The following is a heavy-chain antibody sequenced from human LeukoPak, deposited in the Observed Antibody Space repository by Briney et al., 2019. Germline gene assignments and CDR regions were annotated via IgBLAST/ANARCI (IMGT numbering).Heavy chain of an antibody. CDR2: IYYNGNT. Sequence: SETLSLTCSVSDGSINGYYWNWIRRPPGKGLEWIGYIYYNGNTNYSPSLKSRVTMSVDTSKNLFSPKVSSVTAADTAVYYCARGRSNYYGMDVWGQGTTVTVSS. J-gene: IGHJ6*02. CDR3: ARGRSNYYGMDV. D-gene: IGHD1-26*01. V-gene: IGHV4-59*01. CDR1: DGSINGYY.